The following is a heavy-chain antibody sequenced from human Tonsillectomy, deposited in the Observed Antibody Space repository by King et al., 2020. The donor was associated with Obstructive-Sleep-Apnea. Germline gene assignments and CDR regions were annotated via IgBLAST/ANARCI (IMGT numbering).Heavy chain of an antibody. Sequence: VQLVQSGAEVKKPGEALRISCKGSGYTFSSYWISWVRQMPGKGLEWMGRVDPSDSYTNYSPSFQGHVTITTDESISTAYLQWSSLKASDTAIYYWAREFQDGNYWGQGTLVTVSS. J-gene: IGHJ4*02. CDR2: VDPSDSYT. D-gene: IGHD3-10*01. CDR1: GYTFSSYW. CDR3: AREFQDGNY. V-gene: IGHV5-10-1*01.